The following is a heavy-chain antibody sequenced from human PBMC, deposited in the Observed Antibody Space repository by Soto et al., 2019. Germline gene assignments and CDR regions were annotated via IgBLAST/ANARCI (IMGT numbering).Heavy chain of an antibody. CDR3: ARAPAAAGTRYFDY. CDR2: IYHSGST. CDR1: GGSISSSNW. Sequence: TLSLTCAVSGGSISSSNWWSWVRQPPGKGLEWIGEIYHSGSTNYNSSLKSRVTISVDKSKNQFSLKLSSVTAADTAVYYCARAPAAAGTRYFDYWGQGTLVTVSS. V-gene: IGHV4-4*02. J-gene: IGHJ4*02. D-gene: IGHD6-13*01.